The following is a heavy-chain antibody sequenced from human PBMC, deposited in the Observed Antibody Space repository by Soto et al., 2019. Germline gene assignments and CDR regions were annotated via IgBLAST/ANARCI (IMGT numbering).Heavy chain of an antibody. CDR1: GFTFSSYG. CDR3: AKDRGYCSGGSCTPGASDI. CDR2: ISYDGSNK. D-gene: IGHD2-15*01. J-gene: IGHJ3*02. Sequence: PGGSLRLSCAASGFTFSSYGMHWVRQAPGKGLEWVAVISYDGSNKYYADSVKGRFTISRDNSKNTLYLQMNSLRAEDTAVYYCAKDRGYCSGGSCTPGASDIWGQGTMVTVSS. V-gene: IGHV3-30*18.